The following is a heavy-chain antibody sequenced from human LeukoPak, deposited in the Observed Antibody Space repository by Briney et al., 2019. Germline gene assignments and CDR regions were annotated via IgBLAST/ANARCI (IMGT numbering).Heavy chain of an antibody. CDR2: INPNSGGT. CDR3: AREGTIGWQQLAQAFDY. J-gene: IGHJ4*02. D-gene: IGHD6-13*01. V-gene: IGHV1-2*04. Sequence: GASVKVSCKASGYTFTSYAMNWVRQAPGQGLEWMGWINPNSGGTNYAQKFQGWVTMTRDTSISTAYMELSRLRSDDTAVYYCAREGTIGWQQLAQAFDYWGQGTLVTVSS. CDR1: GYTFTSYA.